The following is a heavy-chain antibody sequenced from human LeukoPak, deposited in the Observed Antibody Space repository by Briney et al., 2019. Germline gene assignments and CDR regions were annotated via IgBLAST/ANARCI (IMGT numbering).Heavy chain of an antibody. V-gene: IGHV1-69*06. D-gene: IGHD5-12*01. CDR1: GGTFSSYA. CDR2: IIPIFGTA. Sequence: SVKVSCMASGGTFSSYAISWVRQAPGQGLEWMGGIIPIFGTANYAQKFQGRVTITADKSTSTAYMELSSLRSEDTAVYYCGALSGYDSSIDYWGQRTLVTVSS. J-gene: IGHJ4*02. CDR3: GALSGYDSSIDY.